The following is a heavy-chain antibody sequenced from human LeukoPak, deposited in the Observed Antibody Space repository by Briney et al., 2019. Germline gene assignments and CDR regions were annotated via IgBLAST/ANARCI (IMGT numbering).Heavy chain of an antibody. CDR1: GFTFSRLA. CDR2: IWYDGSNK. CDR3: ARDYCYGSGGYWDYYFDY. D-gene: IGHD3-22*01. V-gene: IGHV3-33*01. Sequence: GGSLRLSCAASGFTFSRLAMHWVRQAPGKGLEWVADIWYDGSNKYYADSVKGRFTISRDNSKNTLYLEMNSLRAEDTAVYYCARDYCYGSGGYWDYYFDYWGQGTLVSVSS. J-gene: IGHJ4*02.